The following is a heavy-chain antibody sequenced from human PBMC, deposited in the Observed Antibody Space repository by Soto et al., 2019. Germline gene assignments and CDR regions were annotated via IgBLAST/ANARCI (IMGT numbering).Heavy chain of an antibody. D-gene: IGHD1-1*01. CDR3: ARDKITGLFDY. J-gene: IGHJ4*02. CDR1: GGSFSGYY. Sequence: SETLSLTCIVYGGSFSGYYWNWIRQPPGKGLEWIGEINHSGSTNYNPSLKSRVTISVDTSKNQFSLELTSLTGADAAVYYCARDKITGLFDYWGQGTLVTVSS. CDR2: INHSGST. V-gene: IGHV4-34*01.